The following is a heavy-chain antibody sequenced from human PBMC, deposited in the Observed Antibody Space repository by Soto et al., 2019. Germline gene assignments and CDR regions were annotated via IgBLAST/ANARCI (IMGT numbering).Heavy chain of an antibody. CDR3: AKDNTATSPSRYSFGMDV. D-gene: IGHD4-17*01. CDR1: GYSFTGYG. Sequence: QSQLVQSGPEVRRPGASVNVSCKASGYSFTGYGITWVRQAPGHGLEWIGWISGYNGRTVYAQKFQGRVTVTAHTSTSTAYMDLGSLRSDDTAVYYCAKDNTATSPSRYSFGMDVWGPGTTVIVS. V-gene: IGHV1-18*01. J-gene: IGHJ6*02. CDR2: ISGYNGRT.